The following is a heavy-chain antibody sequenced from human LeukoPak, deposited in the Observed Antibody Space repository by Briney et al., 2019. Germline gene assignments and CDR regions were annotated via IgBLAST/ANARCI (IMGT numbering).Heavy chain of an antibody. J-gene: IGHJ4*02. D-gene: IGHD3-22*01. V-gene: IGHV6-1*01. Sequence: SQTLSLTCAISGDRVSSNSAAWNCIRQPPSRGREWLGRTNNRANCNNDYAESVKSPIANTTHTSNNQFSLTLSSVTPEDTAVYVWARDGRYHNEISGYQNFDYWGQGTLITVSS. CDR2: TNNRANCNN. CDR1: GDRVSSNSAA. CDR3: ARDGRYHNEISGYQNFDY.